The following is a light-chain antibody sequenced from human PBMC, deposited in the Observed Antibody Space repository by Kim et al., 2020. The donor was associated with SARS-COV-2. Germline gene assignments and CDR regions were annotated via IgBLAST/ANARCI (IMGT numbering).Light chain of an antibody. V-gene: IGLV2-8*01. CDR3: SSHTGSNSLL. J-gene: IGLJ2*01. CDR1: STDIGGYNY. CDR2: AVT. Sequence: GQSVTISCTGTSTDIGGYNYVSWYQQHPGKAPKLMIYAVTERPSGVPDRFSGSKSGNTASLTVSGLQAEDEADYYCSSHTGSNSLLFGGGTQLTVL.